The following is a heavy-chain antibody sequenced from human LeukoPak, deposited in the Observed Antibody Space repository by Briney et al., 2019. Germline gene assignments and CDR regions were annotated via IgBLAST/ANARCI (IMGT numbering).Heavy chain of an antibody. D-gene: IGHD2-8*01. CDR1: GFAFSSYA. V-gene: IGHV3-23*01. CDR2: ISGSGGST. CDR3: AKDGYCANGVCTSQIDY. J-gene: IGHJ4*02. Sequence: GGSLRLSCAASGFAFSSYAMSWVRQAPGKGLEWVSVISGSGGSTYYADSVKGRSTISRDNSKNTLYLQMNSLRAEDTAVYYCAKDGYCANGVCTSQIDYWGRGTLVTVSS.